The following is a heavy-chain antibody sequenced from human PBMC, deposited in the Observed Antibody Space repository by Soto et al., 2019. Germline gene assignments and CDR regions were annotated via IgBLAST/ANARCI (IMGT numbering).Heavy chain of an antibody. D-gene: IGHD4-17*01. CDR3: ARDSGSAVTTSYYYYGMDV. V-gene: IGHV3-33*01. CDR2: IWYDGSNK. Sequence: PGGSLRLSCAASGFTFSSYGMHWVRQAPGKGLEWVAVIWYDGSNKYYADSVKGRFTISRDNSKNTLYLQMNSLRAEDTAVYYCARDSGSAVTTSYYYYGMDVWGQGTTVTVSS. CDR1: GFTFSSYG. J-gene: IGHJ6*02.